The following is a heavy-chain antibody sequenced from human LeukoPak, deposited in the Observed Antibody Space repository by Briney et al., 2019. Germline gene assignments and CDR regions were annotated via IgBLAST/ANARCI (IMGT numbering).Heavy chain of an antibody. Sequence: PSETLSLTCTVSGGSISSSSYYWGWIRQPPGKGLEWIGYIYYSGSTYYNPSLKSRVTISVDTSKNQFSLKLSSVTAADTAVYYCASRYKYYYDSSGFWFDPWGQGTLVTVSS. CDR2: IYYSGST. D-gene: IGHD3-22*01. CDR1: GGSISSSSYY. CDR3: ASRYKYYYDSSGFWFDP. J-gene: IGHJ5*02. V-gene: IGHV4-39*01.